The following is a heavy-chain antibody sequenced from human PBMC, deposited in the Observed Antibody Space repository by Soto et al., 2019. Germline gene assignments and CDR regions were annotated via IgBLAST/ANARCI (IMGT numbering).Heavy chain of an antibody. V-gene: IGHV3-30*18. CDR3: AKAQNYGSGSYPLDAFDI. CDR2: ISYDGSNK. CDR1: GFTFSSYG. J-gene: IGHJ3*02. Sequence: PGGSLRLSCAASGFTFSSYGMHWVRQAPGKGLEWVAVISYDGSNKYYADSLKGRFTISRENSKNTLYLQMNSLRAEDTAVYYCAKAQNYGSGSYPLDAFDIWGQGTMVTVSS. D-gene: IGHD3-10*01.